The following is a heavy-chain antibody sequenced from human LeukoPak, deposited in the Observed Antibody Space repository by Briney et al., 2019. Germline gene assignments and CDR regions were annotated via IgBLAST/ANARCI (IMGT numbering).Heavy chain of an antibody. V-gene: IGHV3-21*01. CDR1: GFTYSLST. CDR2: IRSSVIYV. CDR3: AKDRDFYNRNSFSPDAFDI. Sequence: GGSLRLSCAASGFTYSLSTMNWVRQATGKGLEWVSTIRSSVIYVFYADSVRGLFSISRYAPTNSLHLRMYSLRAEDTAVYYCAKDRDFYNRNSFSPDAFDIWGQGTMVTVSS. J-gene: IGHJ3*02. D-gene: IGHD1-14*01.